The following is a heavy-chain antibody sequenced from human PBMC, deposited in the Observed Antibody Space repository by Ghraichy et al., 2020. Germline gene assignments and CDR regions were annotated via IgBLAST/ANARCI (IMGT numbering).Heavy chain of an antibody. Sequence: GGSLRLSCAASGFTFSSYAMSWVRQAPGKGLEWVSAISGSGGSTYYADSVKGRFTISRDNSKNTLYLQMNSLRAEDTALYYCAKAPAGDSGYDYYFDYWGQGTLVTVSS. J-gene: IGHJ4*02. V-gene: IGHV3-23*01. CDR1: GFTFSSYA. D-gene: IGHD5-12*01. CDR3: AKAPAGDSGYDYYFDY. CDR2: ISGSGGST.